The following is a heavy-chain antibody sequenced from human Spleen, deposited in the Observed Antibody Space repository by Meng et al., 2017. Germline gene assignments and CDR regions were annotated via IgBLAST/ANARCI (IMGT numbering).Heavy chain of an antibody. Sequence: QLKHDEWGGRLLMPPCHPPSTAVSLVWASSDSYWSWIRQPPGKGLEWFGEINHSGSINYNPSLESRATISVDTSQNNLSLKLSSVTAADSAVYYCARGPTTMAHDFDYWGQGTLVTVSS. V-gene: IGHV4-34*01. J-gene: IGHJ4*02. CDR3: ARGPTTMAHDFDY. CDR1: VWASSDSY. CDR2: INHSGSI. D-gene: IGHD4-11*01.